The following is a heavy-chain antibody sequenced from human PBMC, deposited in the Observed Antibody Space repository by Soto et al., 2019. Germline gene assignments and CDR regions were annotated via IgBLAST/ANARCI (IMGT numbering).Heavy chain of an antibody. V-gene: IGHV3-21*06. Sequence: GGSLRLSSAASGFTFTRYSMNWVRQAPGKGLEWVSSISSTTNYIYYGDSMKGRFTISRDNAKNSLYLEMNSLRAEDTAVYYCARESEDLTSNFDYWGQGTLVTVSS. CDR3: ARESEDLTSNFDY. CDR1: GFTFTRYS. J-gene: IGHJ4*02. CDR2: ISSTTNYI.